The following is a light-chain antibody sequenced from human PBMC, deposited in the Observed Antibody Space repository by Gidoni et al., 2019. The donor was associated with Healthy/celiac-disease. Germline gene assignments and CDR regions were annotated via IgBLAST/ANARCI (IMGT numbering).Light chain of an antibody. CDR1: QGISSY. CDR2: AAS. Sequence: GDRVTITCRASQGISSYLAWYQQKPGKAPKLLIYAASTLQSGVPSRFSGSGSGTDFTLTISCLQSEDFATYYCQQYYSTLITFGPGTKVDIK. J-gene: IGKJ3*01. CDR3: QQYYSTLIT. V-gene: IGKV1-8*01.